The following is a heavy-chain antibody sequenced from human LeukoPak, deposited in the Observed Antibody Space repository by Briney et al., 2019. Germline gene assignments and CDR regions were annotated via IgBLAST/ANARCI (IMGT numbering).Heavy chain of an antibody. CDR2: LYSSGTT. V-gene: IGHV4-39*01. Sequence: SETLSLTCTVSGGSISSSSYNWAWIRQPPGTGLECIGSLYSSGTTYYNPSLRSRVTISVDTSNNQCSLKLNSVTAADTAVYYCARHSPFIVVVPAAKGPLDYWGQGTLVTVSS. J-gene: IGHJ4*02. CDR1: GGSISSSSYN. CDR3: ARHSPFIVVVPAAKGPLDY. D-gene: IGHD2-2*01.